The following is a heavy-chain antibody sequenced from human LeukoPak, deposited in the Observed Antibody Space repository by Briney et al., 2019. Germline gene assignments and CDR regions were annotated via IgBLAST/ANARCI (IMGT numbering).Heavy chain of an antibody. CDR2: KKQDGSEQ. CDR3: ARDCIRCHIGSDY. CDR1: GGSLSSSSYY. J-gene: IGHJ4*02. Sequence: QPSETLSLPRSLSGGSLSSSSYYWGWIRQPPARGLEWVPNKKQDGSEQHYVDSVKGRFSISRDNAKNSLNLEMNSLRAEDTAVYYCARDCIRCHIGSDYWGQGTLVIVSS. V-gene: IGHV3-7*01. D-gene: IGHD2-15*01.